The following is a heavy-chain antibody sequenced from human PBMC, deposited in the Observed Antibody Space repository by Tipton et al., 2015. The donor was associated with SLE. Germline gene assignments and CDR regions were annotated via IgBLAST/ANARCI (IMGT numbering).Heavy chain of an antibody. CDR1: GGSISSSSYY. V-gene: IGHV4-61*05. Sequence: LRLSCTVSGGSISSSSYYWGWIRQPPGKGLEWIGYIYYSGSTNYNPSLKSRVTISVDTSKNQFSLKLSSVTAADTAVYYCARGYSSFDYWGQGTLVTVSS. CDR2: IYYSGST. J-gene: IGHJ4*02. D-gene: IGHD5-12*01. CDR3: ARGYSSFDY.